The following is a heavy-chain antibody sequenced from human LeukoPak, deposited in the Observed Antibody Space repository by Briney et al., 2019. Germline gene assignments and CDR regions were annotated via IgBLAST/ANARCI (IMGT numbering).Heavy chain of an antibody. D-gene: IGHD3-10*01. CDR1: GFTFSSYA. Sequence: GGSLRLSCAASGFTFSSYAMSWVRQAPGKGLEWVSAIIGSGSSTYYADSVKGRFTISRDNSKNTLFLQMNSLRAEDTAVYYCAKDLRSGSYYGFFDYWGQGTLVTVSS. J-gene: IGHJ4*02. V-gene: IGHV3-23*01. CDR3: AKDLRSGSYYGFFDY. CDR2: IIGSGSST.